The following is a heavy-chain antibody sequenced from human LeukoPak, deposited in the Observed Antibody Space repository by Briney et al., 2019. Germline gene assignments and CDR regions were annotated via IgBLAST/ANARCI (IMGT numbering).Heavy chain of an antibody. V-gene: IGHV4-61*08. D-gene: IGHD1-26*01. Sequence: SETLSLTCTVSGGSINTGDYYWSWIRQLPGKGLEWIGYICYSGTTYYNPSLKSRVTISVDTSKNQFSLKLSSVTAADTAVYYCARGRRVGATTFWDYWGQGTLVTVSS. CDR2: ICYSGTT. J-gene: IGHJ4*02. CDR1: GGSINTGDYY. CDR3: ARGRRVGATTFWDY.